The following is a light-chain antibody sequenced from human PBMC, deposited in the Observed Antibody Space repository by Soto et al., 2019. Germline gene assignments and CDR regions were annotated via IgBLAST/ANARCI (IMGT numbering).Light chain of an antibody. Sequence: DIQITQSPTSLSASVGDSITITCRASRGISNYLAWYQQKPGKPPKLLIYAASTLQSGVPSRFSGSGSGTDFTLTISSLQPEDVATYYCQKYNSAPTFGQGKRLEIK. CDR2: AAS. J-gene: IGKJ5*01. CDR1: RGISNY. CDR3: QKYNSAPT. V-gene: IGKV1-27*01.